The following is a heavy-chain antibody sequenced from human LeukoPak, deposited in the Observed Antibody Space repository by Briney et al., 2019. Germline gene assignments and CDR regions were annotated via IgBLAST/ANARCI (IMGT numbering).Heavy chain of an antibody. V-gene: IGHV1-18*01. CDR2: ISAYNGNT. CDR1: GYTLTELS. D-gene: IGHD2-8*01. Sequence: ASVKVSCKVSGYTLTELSMHWVRQAPGQGLEWMGWISAYNGNTNYAQKLQGRVTMTTDTSTSTAYMELRSLRSDDTAVYYCARGMLWADFDYWGQGTLVTVSS. CDR3: ARGMLWADFDY. J-gene: IGHJ4*02.